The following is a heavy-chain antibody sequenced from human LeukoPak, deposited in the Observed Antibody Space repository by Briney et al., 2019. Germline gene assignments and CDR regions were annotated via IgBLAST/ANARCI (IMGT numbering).Heavy chain of an antibody. V-gene: IGHV4-34*01. CDR3: ARRGYYYGMDV. CDR2: INHSGST. Sequence: PSGTLSLTCAVYGGSFSGYYWSWIRQPPGKGLEWIGEINHSGSTNYNPSLKSRVTISVDTSKNQFSLKLSSVTAADTAVYYCARRGYYYGMDVWGQGTTVTVSS. J-gene: IGHJ6*02. D-gene: IGHD3-16*01. CDR1: GGSFSGYY.